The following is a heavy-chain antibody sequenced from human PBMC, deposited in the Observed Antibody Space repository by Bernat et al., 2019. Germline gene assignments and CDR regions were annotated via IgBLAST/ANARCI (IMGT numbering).Heavy chain of an antibody. V-gene: IGHV3-48*01. CDR3: TRDDGRVRGVIGLDY. CDR2: ISSSSSPI. D-gene: IGHD3-10*01. CDR1: GFSFRSYS. J-gene: IGHJ4*02. Sequence: EVQLVESGGGLVQPGGSLRLSCAASGFSFRSYSMNWVRQAPGKGLEWISYISSSSSPIYYADSVKGRFTISRDNAKHSLYLQMNSLRGEDTAVYYCTRDDGRVRGVIGLDYWGQGALVTVSS.